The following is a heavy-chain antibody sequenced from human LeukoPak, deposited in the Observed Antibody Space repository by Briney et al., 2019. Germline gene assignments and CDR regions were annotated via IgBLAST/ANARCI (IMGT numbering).Heavy chain of an antibody. D-gene: IGHD6-19*01. CDR3: ANFERTVAGPYNWFDP. J-gene: IGHJ5*02. V-gene: IGHV3-23*01. CDR2: ISDSGGTT. Sequence: GGSLRLSCAASGFTFSSYAMSWVRQAPGRGLEWVSGISDSGGTTYYADSVKGRFTIYRDNSKNTLYLLMNSLRAEDTAVYYCANFERTVAGPYNWFDPWGQGTPVTVSS. CDR1: GFTFSSYA.